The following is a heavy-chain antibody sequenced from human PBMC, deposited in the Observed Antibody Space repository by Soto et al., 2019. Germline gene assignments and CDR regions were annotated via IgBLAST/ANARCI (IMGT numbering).Heavy chain of an antibody. V-gene: IGHV1-3*01. D-gene: IGHD6-19*01. CDR2: INAGNGNT. Sequence: ASVKVSCKASGYTFTSYAMHWVRQAPGQRLEWMGWINAGNGNTKYSQKFQGRVTITRDTSASTAYMELSSLRSEDTAVYYCARDRQWLVSRTPRAFDIWGQGTMVAVSS. J-gene: IGHJ3*02. CDR1: GYTFTSYA. CDR3: ARDRQWLVSRTPRAFDI.